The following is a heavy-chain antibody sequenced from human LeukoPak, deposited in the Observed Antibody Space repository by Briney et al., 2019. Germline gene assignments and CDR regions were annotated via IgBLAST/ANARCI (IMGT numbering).Heavy chain of an antibody. J-gene: IGHJ5*02. CDR1: GFTFSIYA. V-gene: IGHV3-64D*09. CDR2: ISSNGGST. Sequence: GGSLRLSCSASGFTFSIYAMHWVRQAPGKGLEYVSAISSNGGSTYYADSVKGRFTISRDNSKNTLYLQMSSLRAEDTAVYYCAKDRISEETYNWFDPWGQGTLVTVSS. D-gene: IGHD2-15*01. CDR3: AKDRISEETYNWFDP.